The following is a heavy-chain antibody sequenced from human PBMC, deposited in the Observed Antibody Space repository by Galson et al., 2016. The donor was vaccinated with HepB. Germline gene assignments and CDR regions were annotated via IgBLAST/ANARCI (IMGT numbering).Heavy chain of an antibody. Sequence: SLRLSCAASGFAFNTYWMSWVRHAPGKGLEWVANIKQDASEKYYVDSVKGRFTISRDNAKNSLYLQMTSLRVEDTARYYCARDALGTWDLTTWGQGTLVSVSS. D-gene: IGHD1-26*01. J-gene: IGHJ1*01. CDR3: ARDALGTWDLTT. CDR2: IKQDASEK. V-gene: IGHV3-7*01. CDR1: GFAFNTYW.